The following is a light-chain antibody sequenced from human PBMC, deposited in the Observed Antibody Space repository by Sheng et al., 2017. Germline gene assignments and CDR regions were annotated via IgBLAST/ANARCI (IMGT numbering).Light chain of an antibody. CDR3: AAWDSSLSAVV. CDR1: SSNIGSNY. CDR2: GNN. Sequence: QSVLTQPPSASGTPGQRVTISCSGSSSNIGSNYVQWYQQLPGTAPKPLISGNNQRPSGVPDRFSGSKSGSSASPAISGLRSEDEADYYCAAWDSSLSAVVFGGGTKLTVL. J-gene: IGLJ2*01. V-gene: IGLV1-47*01.